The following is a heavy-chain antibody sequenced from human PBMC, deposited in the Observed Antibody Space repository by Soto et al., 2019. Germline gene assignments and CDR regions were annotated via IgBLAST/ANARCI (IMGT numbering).Heavy chain of an antibody. V-gene: IGHV3-74*01. Sequence: EAQLVESGGGLVQPGGSLRLSCAASGFTFSSYWMHWVRQAPGKGLVWVSRINPAGRTTNYADSVKGRFTISRDNANDTLYLQMNSLRAEDTAVYYWARVRVSGYEFDPWGQGTLITVSS. CDR2: INPAGRTT. CDR1: GFTFSSYW. D-gene: IGHD5-12*01. CDR3: ARVRVSGYEFDP. J-gene: IGHJ5*02.